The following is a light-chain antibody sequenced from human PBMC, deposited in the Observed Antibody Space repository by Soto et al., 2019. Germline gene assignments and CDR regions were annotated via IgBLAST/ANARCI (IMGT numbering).Light chain of an antibody. CDR1: QSIRAW. Sequence: TQMTQSPSSVPASVGDRVTLSXRARQSIRAWFAWYQQEPGXAPKXXXAYXSSLERGGPSRLSGSGSVTEFTLTISRLQHYYSANYYYQQYKSDSRTFGQGTKVDI. CDR2: YXS. V-gene: IGKV1-5*01. J-gene: IGKJ1*01. CDR3: QQYKSDSRT.